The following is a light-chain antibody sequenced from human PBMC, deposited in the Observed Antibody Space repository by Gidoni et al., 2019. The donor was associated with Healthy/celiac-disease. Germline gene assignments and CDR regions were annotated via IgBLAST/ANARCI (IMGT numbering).Light chain of an antibody. J-gene: IGKJ3*01. CDR2: AAS. Sequence: IQMTQSPSSLSASVGDRVTITCRARQGISNYLACYQQKPGKVPKLLIYAASTLQSGVQSRFGGSGSGTDFTLTISSLQPEDVETYYCQKYNSAPFTFGPGTKVDIK. CDR3: QKYNSAPFT. CDR1: QGISNY. V-gene: IGKV1-27*01.